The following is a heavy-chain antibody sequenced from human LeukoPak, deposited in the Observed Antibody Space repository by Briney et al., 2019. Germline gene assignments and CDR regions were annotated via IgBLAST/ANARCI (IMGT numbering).Heavy chain of an antibody. J-gene: IGHJ4*02. V-gene: IGHV3-30-3*01. CDR3: ASRPQQLDDVDY. Sequence: GGSLRLSCAASGFMFSSFAMHWVRQAPGKGLEWVGVISYDGTNKYYADSVKGRFTISRDNSKNTLYLQMNSLTTEDTAVYYCASRPQQLDDVDYWGQGILVTVSS. CDR1: GFMFSSFA. CDR2: ISYDGTNK. D-gene: IGHD6-13*01.